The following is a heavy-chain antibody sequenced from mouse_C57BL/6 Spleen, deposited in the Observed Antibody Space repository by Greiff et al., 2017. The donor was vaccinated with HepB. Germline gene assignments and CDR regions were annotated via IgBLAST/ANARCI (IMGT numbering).Heavy chain of an antibody. V-gene: IGHV1-80*01. CDR1: GYAFSSYW. Sequence: QVQLQQSGAELVKPGASVKISCKASGYAFSSYWMNWVKQRPGKGLEWIGQIYHGDGDTNYNGKFKGKATLTADKSTSTAYMQLSSLNSEDSAVYYCARSLLGFYDNWGQGTTLTVSS. CDR3: ARSLLGFYDN. J-gene: IGHJ2*01. D-gene: IGHD4-1*01. CDR2: IYHGDGDT.